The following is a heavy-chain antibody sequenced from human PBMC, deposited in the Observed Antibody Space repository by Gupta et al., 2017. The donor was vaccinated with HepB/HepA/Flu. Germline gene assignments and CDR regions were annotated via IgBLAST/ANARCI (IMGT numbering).Heavy chain of an antibody. CDR1: GFTFSNDW. D-gene: IGHD1-7*01. Sequence: EVQLVESGGGLVKPGGSLRLSCAASGFTFSNDWMSWVRQAPGKGLEVVGRIKSKTDGGTTDYAAPGKGRFTISRDDSKNTRYLQMNSLKTEDTAVYYCTGTTPLKRVYYYGMDVGGQGTTVTVSS. V-gene: IGHV3-15*01. CDR2: IKSKTDGGTT. CDR3: TGTTPLKRVYYYGMDV. J-gene: IGHJ6*02.